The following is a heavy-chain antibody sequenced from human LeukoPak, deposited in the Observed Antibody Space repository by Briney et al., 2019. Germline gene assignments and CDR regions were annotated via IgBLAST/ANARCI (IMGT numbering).Heavy chain of an antibody. CDR1: SGSFSGYY. J-gene: IGHJ4*02. Sequence: SETLSLTCAVYSGSFSGYYWSWIRQPPGKGLEWIGEINHSGSTNYNPSLRSRVTISVDTSKNQFSLKLSSVTAADTAVYYCARLGGSYRPVDYWGQGILVTVSS. CDR2: INHSGST. CDR3: ARLGGSYRPVDY. D-gene: IGHD1-26*01. V-gene: IGHV4-34*01.